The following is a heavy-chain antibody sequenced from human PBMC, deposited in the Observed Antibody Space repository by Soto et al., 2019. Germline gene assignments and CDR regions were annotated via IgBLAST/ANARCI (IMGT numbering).Heavy chain of an antibody. CDR2: INHSGST. V-gene: IGHV4-34*01. CDR1: GGSFSGYY. CDR3: AREFRGGYYYDSSGPQYYGMDV. Sequence: SETLSLTCAVYGGSFSGYYWSWIRQPPGKGLEWIEEINHSGSTNYNPSLKSRVTISVDTSKNQFSLKLGSVTAADTAVYYCAREFRGGYYYDSSGPQYYGMDVWGQGTTVTVSS. D-gene: IGHD3-22*01. J-gene: IGHJ6*02.